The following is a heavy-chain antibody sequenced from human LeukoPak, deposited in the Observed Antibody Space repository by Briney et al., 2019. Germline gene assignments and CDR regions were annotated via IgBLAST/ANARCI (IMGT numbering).Heavy chain of an antibody. CDR1: GFTFSSYA. D-gene: IGHD6-19*01. Sequence: PGGSLRLSCAASGFTFSSYAMSWVRQAPGKGLEWVSAISGSGGSTYYADSVKGRFTISRDNSKNTLYLQMNSLRAEDTAVYYCAKEGEQWLVRGGAFDIWGQGTMVTASS. CDR3: AKEGEQWLVRGGAFDI. J-gene: IGHJ3*02. V-gene: IGHV3-23*01. CDR2: ISGSGGST.